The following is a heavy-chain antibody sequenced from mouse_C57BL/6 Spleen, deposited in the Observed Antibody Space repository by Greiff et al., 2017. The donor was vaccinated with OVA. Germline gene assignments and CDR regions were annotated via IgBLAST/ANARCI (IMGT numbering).Heavy chain of an antibody. CDR1: GYTFTDYE. V-gene: IGHV1-15*01. Sequence: VQLQQSGAELVRPGASVTLSCKASGYTFTDYEMHWVKQTPVHGLEWIGAIDPETGGTAYNQKFKGKAILTADKSSGTAYMELRSLTSEDSAVYYCTRSNYGSSYWFAYWGQGTLVTVSA. CDR3: TRSNYGSSYWFAY. J-gene: IGHJ3*01. CDR2: IDPETGGT. D-gene: IGHD1-1*01.